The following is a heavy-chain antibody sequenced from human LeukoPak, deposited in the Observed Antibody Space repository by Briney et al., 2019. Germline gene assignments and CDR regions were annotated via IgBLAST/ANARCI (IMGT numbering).Heavy chain of an antibody. V-gene: IGHV3-7*01. D-gene: IGHD7-27*01. CDR1: GFTFSDYY. Sequence: GGSLRLSCAASGFTFSDYYMSWIRQAPGKGLEWVANINEDGSEKNYVDSVKGRFTISRDNAKNSLYLQVNGLRAEDTALYYCARGGPTGALDDWGQGTLLTVSS. CDR2: INEDGSEK. CDR3: ARGGPTGALDD. J-gene: IGHJ4*02.